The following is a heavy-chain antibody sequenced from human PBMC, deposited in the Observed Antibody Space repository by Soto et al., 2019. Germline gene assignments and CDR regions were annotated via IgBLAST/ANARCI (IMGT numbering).Heavy chain of an antibody. J-gene: IGHJ4*02. V-gene: IGHV4-61*01. CDR1: GGSLNSGSYY. D-gene: IGHD6-25*01. CDR2: IYNRGRTNYSPALSGST. Sequence: QVQLQESGPRLVKPSETLSLTCTVSGGSLNSGSYYWSWIRQPPGKGLEWIGYIYNRGRTNYSPALSGSTHYNPSLKSQVTISVDTSKNQFSLRLSSVTAADTAVYYCASSGDYFEYWGQGTLVTVSS. CDR3: ASSGDYFEY.